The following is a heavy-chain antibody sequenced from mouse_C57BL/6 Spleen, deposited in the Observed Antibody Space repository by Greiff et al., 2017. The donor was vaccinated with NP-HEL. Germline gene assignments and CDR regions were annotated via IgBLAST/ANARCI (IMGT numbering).Heavy chain of an antibody. CDR2: IDPSDSYT. J-gene: IGHJ4*01. CDR3: ARSEYGNYDAMDY. CDR1: GYTFTSYW. Sequence: VQLQQSGAELVKPGASVKLSCKASGYTFTSYWMQWVKQRPGQGLEWIGEIDPSDSYTNYNQKFKGKATLTVDPSSSTAYMQLSSLTSEDSAVYYCARSEYGNYDAMDYWGQGTSVTVSS. V-gene: IGHV1-50*01. D-gene: IGHD2-10*02.